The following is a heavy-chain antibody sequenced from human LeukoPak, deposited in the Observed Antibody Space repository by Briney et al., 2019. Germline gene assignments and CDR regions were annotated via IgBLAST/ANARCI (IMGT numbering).Heavy chain of an antibody. Sequence: PGGSLRLSCAASGFTFSSYEMNWVRQAPGKGLEWVANIKQDGSEKYYVDSVKGRFTISRDNAKNSLYLQMNSLRAEDTAVYYCAKYRADCFDIWGQGTMVTVSS. J-gene: IGHJ3*02. V-gene: IGHV3-7*05. CDR3: AKYRADCFDI. CDR1: GFTFSSYE. CDR2: IKQDGSEK. D-gene: IGHD2-21*01.